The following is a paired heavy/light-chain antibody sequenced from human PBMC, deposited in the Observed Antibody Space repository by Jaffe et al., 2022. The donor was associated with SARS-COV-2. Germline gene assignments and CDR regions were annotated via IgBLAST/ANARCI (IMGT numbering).Heavy chain of an antibody. CDR3: ARDLADYWSGYFDY. D-gene: IGHD3-3*01. Sequence: EVQLVESGGGLVQPGGSLRLSCAASGFTFNQNWMHWVRQAPGKGLVWVSRINGDGRSTNYADSVKGRFTISRDNAKNTLYLQMNSLRAEDTAVYYCARDLADYWSGYFDYWGQGSLVTVSS. CDR2: INGDGRST. J-gene: IGHJ4*02. V-gene: IGHV3-74*01. CDR1: GFTFNQNW.
Light chain of an antibody. J-gene: IGLJ2*01. CDR2: RNN. CDR1: SSNIGNNY. Sequence: QSVLTQPPSASGTPGQRVTISCSGSSSNIGNNYVYWYQQLPGTAPKLLIYRNNQRPSGVPDRFSGSKSGTSASLAISGLRSEDEADYYCSSWDDSLSGVVFGGGTKLTVL. V-gene: IGLV1-47*01. CDR3: SSWDDSLSGVV.